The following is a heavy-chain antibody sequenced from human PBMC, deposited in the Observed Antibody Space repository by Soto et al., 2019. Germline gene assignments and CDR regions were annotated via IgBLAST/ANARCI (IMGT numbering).Heavy chain of an antibody. CDR3: ASCYFGLYYYYGMDV. V-gene: IGHV1-69*13. J-gene: IGHJ6*02. Sequence: SVKDSFQASRGTFSSYAISWVRQAPGQGLEWMGGIIPIFGTANYAQKFQGRVTITADESTSTAYMELSSLRSEDTAVYYCASCYFGLYYYYGMDVWGQGTTVTVYS. D-gene: IGHD2-21*02. CDR1: RGTFSSYA. CDR2: IIPIFGTA.